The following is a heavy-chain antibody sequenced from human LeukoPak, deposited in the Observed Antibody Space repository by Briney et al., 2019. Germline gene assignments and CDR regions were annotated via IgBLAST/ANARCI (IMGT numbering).Heavy chain of an antibody. CDR1: GFTFSSYA. Sequence: PGGSLRLSCAASGFTFSSYAMSWVRQAPGKGLEWVSAISGSGGSTCYADSVKGRFTISRDNSKNTLYLQMNSLRAEDTAVYYCAKVLRGLAYYGDYRDWGQGTLVTVSS. CDR3: AKVLRGLAYYGDYRD. V-gene: IGHV3-23*01. J-gene: IGHJ4*02. CDR2: ISGSGGST. D-gene: IGHD4-17*01.